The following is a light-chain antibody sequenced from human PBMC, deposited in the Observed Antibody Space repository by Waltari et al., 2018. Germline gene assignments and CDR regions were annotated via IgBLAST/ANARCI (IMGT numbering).Light chain of an antibody. V-gene: IGKV3-11*01. Sequence: EIVLTQSPATLSLSPGERATLSCRASQSVRTYLAWYQQRPGQAPRLLIYDASNRATAIPARFSGSGSETDFTLTISSLEPEDFAVYYCQQRLNWPPTFGQGTKLEIK. J-gene: IGKJ2*01. CDR2: DAS. CDR1: QSVRTY. CDR3: QQRLNWPPT.